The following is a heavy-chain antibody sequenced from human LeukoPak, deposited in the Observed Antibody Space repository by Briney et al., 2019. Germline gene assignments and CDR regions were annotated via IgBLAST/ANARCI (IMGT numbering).Heavy chain of an antibody. J-gene: IGHJ5*02. CDR2: ISSSSSYI. CDR1: GFTFSSYS. V-gene: IGHV3-21*01. D-gene: IGHD6-6*01. CDR3: ARDYTRGIAARPLNWFDP. Sequence: GGSLRLSCAASGFTFSSYSMNWVRQAAGKGLEWVSSISSSSSYIYYADSVKGRFTISRDKAKNSLYLQMNSLRAEDTAVYYCARDYTRGIAARPLNWFDPWGQGTLVTVSS.